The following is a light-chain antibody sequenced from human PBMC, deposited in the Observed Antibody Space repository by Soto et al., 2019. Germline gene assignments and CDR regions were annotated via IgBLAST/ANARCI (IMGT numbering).Light chain of an antibody. J-gene: IGLJ3*02. CDR3: SYSAGSNNVV. CDR2: EVS. V-gene: IGLV2-8*01. Sequence: QSALTQPPSASGSPGQSVTISCTGTSSDVGGYNYVSWYQQHPGKAPKLMIYEVSKRPSGVPDRFSGSKSGNTASLTVSGLQAEDAADYYCSYSAGSNNVVFGGGTKLTVL. CDR1: SSDVGGYNY.